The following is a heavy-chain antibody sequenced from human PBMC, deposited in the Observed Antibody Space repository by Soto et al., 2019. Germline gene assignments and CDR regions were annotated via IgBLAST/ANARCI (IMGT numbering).Heavy chain of an antibody. CDR2: INSDGSST. J-gene: IGHJ6*02. Sequence: EVQLVESGGGLVQPGGSLRLSCAASGFTFSSYWMHWVRQAAGKGLVWVSRINSDGSSTNYADAVKGRFTISRDNAKNTPYLQMKSLRAEDTAVYYCPRAGYYDFWSGYHYGMDVWGQGTTVTVSS. CDR3: PRAGYYDFWSGYHYGMDV. D-gene: IGHD3-3*01. CDR1: GFTFSSYW. V-gene: IGHV3-74*01.